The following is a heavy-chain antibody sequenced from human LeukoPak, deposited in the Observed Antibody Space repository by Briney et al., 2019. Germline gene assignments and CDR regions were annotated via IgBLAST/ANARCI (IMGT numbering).Heavy chain of an antibody. J-gene: IGHJ4*02. CDR1: GFTFSRYA. Sequence: GGSLRLSCAASGFTFSRYAMSWVRQAPGKGLEWVSAISGSGGSTYYADSVKGRFTISRDNSKNTLYLQMNSLRAEDTAVYYCAKDLGVAVAGFAYDYWGQGTLVTVSS. CDR2: ISGSGGST. V-gene: IGHV3-23*01. D-gene: IGHD6-19*01. CDR3: AKDLGVAVAGFAYDY.